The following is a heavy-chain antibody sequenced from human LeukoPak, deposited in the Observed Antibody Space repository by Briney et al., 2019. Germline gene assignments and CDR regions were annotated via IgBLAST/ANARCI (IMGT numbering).Heavy chain of an antibody. CDR1: GFIFSNSW. J-gene: IGHJ4*02. V-gene: IGHV3-7*03. Sequence: GGSLRLSCAGSGFIFSNSWMSWVRQVPGKGLEWVADIRQDGGEIHYVDSVKGRFSISRDNAKNSLYLQMNSLRAEDAAVYFCAKAPVTSCRGAYCYPFDSWGQGTLVTVSS. CDR3: AKAPVTSCRGAYCYPFDS. D-gene: IGHD2-21*01. CDR2: IRQDGGEI.